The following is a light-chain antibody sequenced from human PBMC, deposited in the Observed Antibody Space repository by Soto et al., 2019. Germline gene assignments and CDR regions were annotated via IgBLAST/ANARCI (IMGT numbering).Light chain of an antibody. J-gene: IGLJ1*01. CDR3: APWDDSLNGYV. V-gene: IGLV1-44*01. Sequence: QAVLTQPHSACGTPGQRVTISCSGSSSSIGSYSVNWFQQLPGTAPKLLIYINNQRPSGVPDRFSGSKSGTSASLAISGLQSEYEADDYCAPWDDSLNGYVFGTGTKVPV. CDR2: INN. CDR1: SSSIGSYS.